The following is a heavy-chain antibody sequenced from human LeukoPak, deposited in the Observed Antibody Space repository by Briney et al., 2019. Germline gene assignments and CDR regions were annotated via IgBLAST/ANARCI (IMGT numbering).Heavy chain of an antibody. J-gene: IGHJ6*03. D-gene: IGHD5-18*01. CDR3: AKSGYSYGNYYYYMDV. CDR1: GFTFSTFA. V-gene: IGHV3-23*01. CDR2: ISGRGDRT. Sequence: PGGSLRLSCAASGFTFSTFAMSWVRQAPGQGLEWVSVISGRGDRTYYADSGKGRFTILRDNSKNTLFLQMNSLRAEDTAIYYCAKSGYSYGNYYYYMDVWGKGTTVTVSS.